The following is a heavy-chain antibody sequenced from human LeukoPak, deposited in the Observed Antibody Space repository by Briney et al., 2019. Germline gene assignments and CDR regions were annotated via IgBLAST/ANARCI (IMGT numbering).Heavy chain of an antibody. V-gene: IGHV1-18*01. CDR3: ARDMGVDIWYFDL. CDR2: ISAYNGNT. CDR1: GYTFTSYG. D-gene: IGHD3-9*01. Sequence: GASVKVSCKASGYTFTSYGISWVRQAPGQGLEWMGWISAYNGNTNYAQKLQGRVTMTTDTSTSTAYIELRSLRSDDTAVYYCARDMGVDIWYFDLWGRGTLVTVSS. J-gene: IGHJ2*01.